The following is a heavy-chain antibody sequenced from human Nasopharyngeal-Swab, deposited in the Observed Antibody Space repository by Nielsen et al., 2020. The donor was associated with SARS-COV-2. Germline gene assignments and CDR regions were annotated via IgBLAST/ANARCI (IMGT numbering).Heavy chain of an antibody. V-gene: IGHV3-9*01. Sequence: VRQAPGKGLEWVSGISWNIGSIGYADSVKGRFTISRDNAKNSLYLQMNSLRAEDTALYYCAKWDGYCSSTSCYNWFDPWGQGTLVTVSS. CDR2: ISWNIGSI. D-gene: IGHD2-2*03. J-gene: IGHJ5*02. CDR3: AKWDGYCSSTSCYNWFDP.